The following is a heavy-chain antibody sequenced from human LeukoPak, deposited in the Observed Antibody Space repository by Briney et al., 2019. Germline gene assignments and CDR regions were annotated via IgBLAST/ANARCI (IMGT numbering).Heavy chain of an antibody. D-gene: IGHD4-17*01. CDR1: GGSISSHY. V-gene: IGHV4-59*11. J-gene: IGHJ4*02. CDR3: ARGDTVTTGIDY. Sequence: SETLSLTCTVSGGSISSHYWSWIRQSPGKGLEWIGYIYYTGSTNYNPFLKSRVTISVDTSKNQFSLKLSSVTAADTAVYYCARGDTVTTGIDYWGQGTLVTVSS. CDR2: IYYTGST.